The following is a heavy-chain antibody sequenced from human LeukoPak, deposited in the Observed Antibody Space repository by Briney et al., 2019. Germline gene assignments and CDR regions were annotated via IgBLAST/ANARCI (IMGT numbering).Heavy chain of an antibody. CDR1: GGSISSGGNY. V-gene: IGHV4-31*03. J-gene: IGHJ5*02. CDR3: ARDQDYDSTGLWFDP. CDR2: IYYSGST. Sequence: SETLTLTCTVSGGSISSGGNYWSWIRQHPGKGLEWIGYIYYSGSTYYNPSLKSRVTISVDTSKNQFSLKLSSVTAADTAVYYCARDQDYDSTGLWFDPWGQGTRVTVSS. D-gene: IGHD3-22*01.